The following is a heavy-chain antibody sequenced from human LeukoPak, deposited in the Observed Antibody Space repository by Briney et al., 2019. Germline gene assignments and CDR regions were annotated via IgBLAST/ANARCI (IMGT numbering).Heavy chain of an antibody. CDR2: IWSDGRNK. CDR3: ASAAGPFDH. D-gene: IGHD6-13*01. Sequence: GGSLRLSCAASGFTFSSYGMHWGRQAPGKGLEWVAVIWSDGRNKYYADSVKGRFTISRDNSKNTLYLQMNTLRADDTAVYFCASAAGPFDHWGQGTLVTVSS. V-gene: IGHV3-33*01. CDR1: GFTFSSYG. J-gene: IGHJ4*02.